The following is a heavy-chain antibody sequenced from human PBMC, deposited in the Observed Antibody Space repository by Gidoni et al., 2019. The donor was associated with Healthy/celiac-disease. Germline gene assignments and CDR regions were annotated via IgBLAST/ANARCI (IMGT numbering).Heavy chain of an antibody. CDR2: ISWNSGSI. D-gene: IGHD5-18*01. J-gene: IGHJ4*02. CDR1: GFTFDDYA. CDR3: AKDIHSYGYGDYFDY. Sequence: EVQLVESGGGLVQPGRSLRLSCAASGFTFDDYAMHWVRQAPGKGLEWVSGISWNSGSIGYADSVKGRFTISRDNAKNSLYLQMNSLRAEDTALYYCAKDIHSYGYGDYFDYWGQGTLVTVSS. V-gene: IGHV3-9*01.